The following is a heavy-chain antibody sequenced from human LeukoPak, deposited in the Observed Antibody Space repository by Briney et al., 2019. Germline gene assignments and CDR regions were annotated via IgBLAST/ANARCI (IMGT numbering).Heavy chain of an antibody. Sequence: GGSLRLSCAASGFTFSSYGMHWVRQAPGKGLEWVAVIWYDGSNKYYADSVKGRFTISRDNSKNTLYLQMNSLRAEDTAVYYCASIPEDDFWSGSYYFDYWGQGTLVTVSS. J-gene: IGHJ4*02. CDR3: ASIPEDDFWSGSYYFDY. CDR1: GFTFSSYG. CDR2: IWYDGSNK. D-gene: IGHD3-3*01. V-gene: IGHV3-33*01.